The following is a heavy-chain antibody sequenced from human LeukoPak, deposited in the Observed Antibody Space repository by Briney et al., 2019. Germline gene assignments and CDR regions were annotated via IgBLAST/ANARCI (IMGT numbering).Heavy chain of an antibody. V-gene: IGHV4-59*08. CDR2: IYYKGNI. J-gene: IGHJ4*02. CDR1: GGSIYSHY. Sequence: SETLSLTCAVSGGSIYSHYWGWIRQPPGKGLEWIGDIYYKGNINYNPSLKSRVTISLDTSKNHLSLKLTSVVAADTAIYYCMRRDTGWNYSDYGGQGILVTVSS. CDR3: MRRDTGWNYSDY. D-gene: IGHD6-19*01.